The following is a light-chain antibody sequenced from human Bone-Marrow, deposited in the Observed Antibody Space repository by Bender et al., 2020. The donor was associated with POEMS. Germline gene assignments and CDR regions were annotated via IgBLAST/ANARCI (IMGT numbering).Light chain of an antibody. CDR1: SSNIGAHA. Sequence: QSVLTQPPSASGTPGQRVTISCSGGSSNIGAHAVNWYQHLPGTAPTLLIYSSHRRPSEVPDRFSGSRSGTSASLAISGLQSEGEADYYCTVWDDSLNGLVFGGGTKLTVL. CDR2: SSH. J-gene: IGLJ3*02. V-gene: IGLV1-44*01. CDR3: TVWDDSLNGLV.